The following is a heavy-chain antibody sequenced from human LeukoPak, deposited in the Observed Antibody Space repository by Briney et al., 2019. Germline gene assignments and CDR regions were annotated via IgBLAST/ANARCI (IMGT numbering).Heavy chain of an antibody. V-gene: IGHV4-4*02. Sequence: PSETLSLTCAVSGGSISSSNWWSRVRPPPGKGLEWIGEIYHSGSTNYNPSLKSRVTISVDKSKNQFSLKLSSVTAADTAVYYCARSSQYYDFWSGFDYGGQGTLVTVSA. J-gene: IGHJ4*02. CDR3: ARSSQYYDFWSGFDY. CDR2: IYHSGST. CDR1: GGSISSSNW. D-gene: IGHD3-3*01.